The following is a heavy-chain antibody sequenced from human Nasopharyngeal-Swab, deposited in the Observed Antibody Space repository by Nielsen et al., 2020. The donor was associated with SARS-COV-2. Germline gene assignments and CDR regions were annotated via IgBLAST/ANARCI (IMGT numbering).Heavy chain of an antibody. D-gene: IGHD2-21*02. CDR3: ARADGTYCGGDCYSGYDY. CDR2: ISSSSSTI. Sequence: GESLKISCAASGFTFSSYSMNWVRQAPGKGLEWVSYISSSSSTIYYADSVKGRFTISRDNAKNSLYLQMNSLRDEDTAVYYCARADGTYCGGDCYSGYDYWGQGTLVTVSS. CDR1: GFTFSSYS. J-gene: IGHJ4*02. V-gene: IGHV3-48*02.